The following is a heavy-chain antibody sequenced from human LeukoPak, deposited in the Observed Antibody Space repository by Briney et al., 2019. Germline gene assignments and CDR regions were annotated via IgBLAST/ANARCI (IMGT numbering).Heavy chain of an antibody. D-gene: IGHD2-2*02. J-gene: IGHJ3*02. CDR3: ATGGLGCSSTSCYTGYATWGAFDI. CDR1: GYTLTELS. CDR2: FDPEDGET. V-gene: IGHV1-24*01. Sequence: GASVKVSCKVSGYTLTELSMHWVRQAPGKGLEWMGGFDPEDGETIYAQKFQGRVTMTEDTSTDTAYMELSSLRSEDTAVYYCATGGLGCSSTSCYTGYATWGAFDIWGQGTMVTVSS.